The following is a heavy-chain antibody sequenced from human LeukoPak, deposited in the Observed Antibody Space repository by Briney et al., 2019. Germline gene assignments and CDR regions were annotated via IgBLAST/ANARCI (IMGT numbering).Heavy chain of an antibody. CDR3: ARERGQATVVTPPDY. V-gene: IGHV3-30*02. CDR2: IRYDGSNK. J-gene: IGHJ4*02. CDR1: GFTFSSYG. Sequence: PGGSLRLSCAASGFTFSSYGMHWVRQAPGKGLEWVAFIRYDGSNKYYADSVKGRFTISRDNSKNTLYLQMNSLRAEDTAVYYCARERGQATVVTPPDYWGQGTLVTVSS. D-gene: IGHD4-23*01.